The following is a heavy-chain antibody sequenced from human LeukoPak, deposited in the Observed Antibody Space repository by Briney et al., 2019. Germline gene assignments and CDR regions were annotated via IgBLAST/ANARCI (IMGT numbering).Heavy chain of an antibody. CDR3: AREHDYGDYDGMDV. V-gene: IGHV3-7*04. Sequence: GGSLRLSCAASGFTFSSYWMSWVRQAQGKGLEWVANIKQDGSEKYYVDSVKGRFTISRDNAKNSLYLQMNSLRAEDTAVYYCAREHDYGDYDGMDVWGQGTTVTVSS. CDR1: GFTFSSYW. CDR2: IKQDGSEK. J-gene: IGHJ6*02. D-gene: IGHD4-17*01.